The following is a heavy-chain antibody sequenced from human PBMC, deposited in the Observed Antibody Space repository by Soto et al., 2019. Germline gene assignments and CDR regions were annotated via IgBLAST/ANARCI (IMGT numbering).Heavy chain of an antibody. J-gene: IGHJ4*02. CDR3: AREMSGPFDY. Sequence: QVQLVQSGAEVKKPGASVKVSCKASGYSFSSYNMHWVRQAPGQGPEWMGIINPGSGSTGYAQKFQGRVTMTMDTSTSTVYMELSSLRSEDTAVYFCAREMSGPFDYWGQGTLVTVSS. CDR1: GYSFSSYN. D-gene: IGHD3-3*01. V-gene: IGHV1-46*01. CDR2: INPGSGST.